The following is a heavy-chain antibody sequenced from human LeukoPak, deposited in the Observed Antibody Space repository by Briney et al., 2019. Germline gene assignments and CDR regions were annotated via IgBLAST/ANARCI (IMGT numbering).Heavy chain of an antibody. D-gene: IGHD2-2*01. V-gene: IGHV3-30*18. CDR2: ISYDGSNK. J-gene: IGHJ3*02. CDR3: AKGYCSSTSCQIRGDAFDI. Sequence: GRSLRLSCAASGFTFSSYGMHWVRQAPGKGLEWVAVISYDGSNKYYADSVKGRFTISRDNSKNTLYLQMNSMRAEDTAVYYCAKGYCSSTSCQIRGDAFDIWGQGTMATVSS. CDR1: GFTFSSYG.